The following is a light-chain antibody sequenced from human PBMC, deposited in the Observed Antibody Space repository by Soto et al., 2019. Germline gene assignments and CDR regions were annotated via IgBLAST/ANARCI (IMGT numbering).Light chain of an antibody. V-gene: IGKV1-27*01. CDR2: AAS. J-gene: IGKJ4*01. CDR3: QQYNSATHT. Sequence: IQMTQSPSSLSASLWDRVTITCRASPGLSNYLAWYQQKPGKVPKLLIYAASTSQSGVPSRYSGSGSGTEITLTISSLQHEDVATSYCQQYNSATHTFGEGTKV. CDR1: PGLSNY.